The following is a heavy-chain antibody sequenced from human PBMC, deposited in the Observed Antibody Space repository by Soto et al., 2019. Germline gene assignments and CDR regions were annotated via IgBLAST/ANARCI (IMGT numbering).Heavy chain of an antibody. V-gene: IGHV4-59*01. Sequence: SETLSLTCTVSGGSISSYYWSWIRQPPGKGLEWIGYIYYSGSTNYNPSLKSRVTISVGTSKNQFSLKLSSVTAADTAVYYCARAVVPAAMFYYYYYMDVWGKGTTVTVSS. D-gene: IGHD2-2*01. CDR1: GGSISSYY. J-gene: IGHJ6*03. CDR3: ARAVVPAAMFYYYYYMDV. CDR2: IYYSGST.